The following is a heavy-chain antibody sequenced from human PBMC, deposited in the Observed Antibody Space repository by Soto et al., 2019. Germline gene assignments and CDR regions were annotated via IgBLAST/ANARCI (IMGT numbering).Heavy chain of an antibody. CDR1: GFSFSAFS. Sequence: EVQLVESGGGLVQPGGSLRLSCVSSGFSFSAFSMNWVRQAPGKGLEWVSYISSSSSTIYYADSVKGRLTISRDNAKNSLFLQMDSLRDEDTAVYYCAREGGRHCSPTRCYTAFDIWGQGTMVTVSS. J-gene: IGHJ3*02. CDR2: ISSSSSTI. D-gene: IGHD2-2*02. CDR3: AREGGRHCSPTRCYTAFDI. V-gene: IGHV3-48*02.